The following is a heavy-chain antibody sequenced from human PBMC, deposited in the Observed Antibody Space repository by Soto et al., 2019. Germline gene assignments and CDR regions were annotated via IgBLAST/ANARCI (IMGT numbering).Heavy chain of an antibody. CDR1: GGSIRSSNW. V-gene: IGHV4-4*02. Sequence: SETLSLTCAVSGGSIRSSNWWSWVRQPPGKGLEWIGEIYHSGSTNYNPSLKSRVTISVDKSKNQFSLKLSSVTAADTAMYYCARVPGYSSGWSGEYFQYWGQGTLVTVSS. CDR2: IYHSGST. CDR3: ARVPGYSSGWSGEYFQY. J-gene: IGHJ1*01. D-gene: IGHD6-19*01.